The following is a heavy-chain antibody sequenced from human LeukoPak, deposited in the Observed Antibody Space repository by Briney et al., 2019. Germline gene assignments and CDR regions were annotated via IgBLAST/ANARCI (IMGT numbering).Heavy chain of an antibody. CDR2: LYNTETT. CDR1: GGSISRSCYY. V-gene: IGHV4-39*01. CDR3: ARHPTLTSGGNFDY. D-gene: IGHD1-14*01. J-gene: IGHJ4*02. Sequence: SQTLSLTRSVSGGSISRSCYYWGWLRQPPGKGLEWIGSLYNTETTYYNPSLQSRVTISVDTSKNQLSLNLSSVTAADTAVYYFARHPTLTSGGNFDYWGQGTLGTVSS.